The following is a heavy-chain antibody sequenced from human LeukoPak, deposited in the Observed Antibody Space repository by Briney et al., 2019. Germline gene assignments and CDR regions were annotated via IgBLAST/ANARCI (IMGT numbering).Heavy chain of an antibody. J-gene: IGHJ4*02. V-gene: IGHV3-23*01. Sequence: QAGGSLRLSCAASGFTFITYAMTWVRQAPGKGLDWVSTISAGGAGTYYADSVKGRFTISRDNSKNTLYLQMNSLRAEDTALYYCARDHHYYNSGSYIWGSFDFWGQGTLVTVSS. CDR3: ARDHHYYNSGSYIWGSFDF. D-gene: IGHD3-10*01. CDR1: GFTFITYA. CDR2: ISAGGAGT.